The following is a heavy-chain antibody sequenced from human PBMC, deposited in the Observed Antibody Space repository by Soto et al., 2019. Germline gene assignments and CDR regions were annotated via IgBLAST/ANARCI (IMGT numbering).Heavy chain of an antibody. CDR2: IIPIFGTA. J-gene: IGHJ5*02. CDR1: GGTFSSYA. D-gene: IGHD3-3*01. Sequence: GASVKVSCKASGGTFSSYAISWVRQAPGQGLEWMGGIIPIFGTANYAQKFQGRVTITADESTSTAYMELSNLRSEDTAVYYCARAETIFGVVISQNWFDPWGQGTLVTVSS. V-gene: IGHV1-69*13. CDR3: ARAETIFGVVISQNWFDP.